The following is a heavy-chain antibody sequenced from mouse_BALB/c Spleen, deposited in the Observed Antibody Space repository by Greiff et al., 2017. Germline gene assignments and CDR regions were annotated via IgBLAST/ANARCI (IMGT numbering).Heavy chain of an antibody. V-gene: IGHV5-17*02. CDR1: GFTFSSFG. D-gene: IGHD1-1*02. CDR3: ARDYAVRGYWYFDV. Sequence: EVMLLESGGGLVQPGGSRKLSCAASGFTFSSFGMHWVRQAPEKGLEWVAYISSGSSTIYYADTVKGRFTISRDNPKNTLFLQMTSLRSEDTAMYYCARDYAVRGYWYFDVWGAGTTVTVSS. CDR2: ISSGSSTI. J-gene: IGHJ1*01.